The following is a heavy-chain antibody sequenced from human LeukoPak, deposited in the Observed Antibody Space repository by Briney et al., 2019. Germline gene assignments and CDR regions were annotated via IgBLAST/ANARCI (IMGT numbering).Heavy chain of an antibody. J-gene: IGHJ4*02. CDR2: ISGSGGST. V-gene: IGHV3-23*01. CDR3: ARVVRGHGGYYGDYEDY. D-gene: IGHD4-17*01. CDR1: GFTFSSYA. Sequence: GGSLRLSCAASGFTFSSYAMSWVRQAPGKGLEWVSAISGSGGSTYYADSVKGRFTISRDNSKNTLYLQMNSLRAEDTAVYYCARVVRGHGGYYGDYEDYWGQGTLVTVSS.